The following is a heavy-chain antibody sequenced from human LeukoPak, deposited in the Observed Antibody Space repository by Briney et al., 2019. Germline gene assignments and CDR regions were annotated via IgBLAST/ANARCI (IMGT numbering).Heavy chain of an antibody. J-gene: IGHJ4*02. CDR2: IYYSGST. D-gene: IGHD5-18*01. CDR3: ARRDRYSSGQFDH. CDR1: GDSISRSNYY. Sequence: ASETLSLTCTVSGDSISRSNYYWGWIRQPPGKGLEWIGSIYYSGSTDYNPSLKSQITMSVDTAKSRFSLKVNSVTAADTAVYYCARRDRYSSGQFDHWGQGTLVTVSS. V-gene: IGHV4-39*01.